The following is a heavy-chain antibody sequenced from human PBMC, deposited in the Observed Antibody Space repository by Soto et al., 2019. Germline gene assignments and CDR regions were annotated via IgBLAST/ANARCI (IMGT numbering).Heavy chain of an antibody. CDR1: GYSFTSYW. CDR3: ARRRYDFWSGYSDYYFDY. V-gene: IGHV5-51*01. CDR2: IYPGDSDT. D-gene: IGHD3-3*01. J-gene: IGHJ4*02. Sequence: GESLKISCKGSGYSFTSYWIGWVRQMPGKGLEWMGIIYPGDSDTRYSPSFQGQVTISADKSISTAYLQWSSLKASDTAMYYCARRRYDFWSGYSDYYFDYWGQGTLVTVSS.